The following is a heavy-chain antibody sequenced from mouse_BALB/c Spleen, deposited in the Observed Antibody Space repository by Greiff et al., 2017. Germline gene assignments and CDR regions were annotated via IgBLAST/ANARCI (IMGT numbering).Heavy chain of an antibody. CDR1: GFSLSRYS. J-gene: IGHJ4*01. CDR2: IWGGGST. V-gene: IGHV2-6-4*01. CDR3: ARTLGGDYYGSRSMDD. Sequence: QVQLQQSGPRLVAPSQSLSITCTVSGFSLSRYSVHWVRQPPGKGLEWLGMIWGGGSTANNSALKSRLSISNDNSKSQSFFKMNSLQPDDTAMYYCARTLGGDYYGSRSMDDWGQGTSVTVSS. D-gene: IGHD1-1*01.